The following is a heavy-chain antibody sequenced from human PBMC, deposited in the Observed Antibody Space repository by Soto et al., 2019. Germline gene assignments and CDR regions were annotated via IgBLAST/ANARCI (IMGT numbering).Heavy chain of an antibody. J-gene: IGHJ6*03. CDR1: GGSISSSSYY. V-gene: IGHV4-39*01. CDR3: ARLREGITMVRGVINYYYYMDV. D-gene: IGHD3-10*01. Sequence: SETLSLTCTVFGGSISSSSYYWGWIRQPPGKGLEWIGSIYYSGSTYYNPSLKSRVTISVDTSKNQFSLKLSSVTAADTAVYYCARLREGITMVRGVINYYYYMDVWGKGTTVTVSS. CDR2: IYYSGST.